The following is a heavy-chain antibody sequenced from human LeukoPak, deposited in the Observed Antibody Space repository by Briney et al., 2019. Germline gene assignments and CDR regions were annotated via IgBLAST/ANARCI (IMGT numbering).Heavy chain of an antibody. CDR3: ASLSQYPSALFDP. J-gene: IGHJ5*02. D-gene: IGHD2/OR15-2a*01. CDR1: GFNLNTYW. Sequence: PGGSLRPSCAASGFNLNTYWIPSVRQTPGNGLEWVSRFNSDGSTTTYADSVKGRFTISRDNTKNMLYLQMNSLTAEDTAMYYCASLSQYPSALFDPWGQGTLVTVSS. CDR2: FNSDGSTT. V-gene: IGHV3-74*01.